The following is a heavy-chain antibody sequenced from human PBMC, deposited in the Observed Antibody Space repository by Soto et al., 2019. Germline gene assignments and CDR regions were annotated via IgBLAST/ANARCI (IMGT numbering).Heavy chain of an antibody. Sequence: PGGSLRLSCAASGFTFSNYWMHWVRQAPGKGLVWVSRIKSDGSSTSYADSVKGRFTISRDNAKNTLDLQMHGLRAEDMAVYYCARSVRSGSFPYYYYAMDVWGQGTTVTVS. CDR2: IKSDGSST. V-gene: IGHV3-74*01. J-gene: IGHJ6*02. CDR1: GFTFSNYW. CDR3: ARSVRSGSFPYYYYAMDV. D-gene: IGHD3-10*01.